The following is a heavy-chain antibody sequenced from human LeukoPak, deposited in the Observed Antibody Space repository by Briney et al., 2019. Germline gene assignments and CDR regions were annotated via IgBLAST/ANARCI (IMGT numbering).Heavy chain of an antibody. D-gene: IGHD3-10*01. CDR3: ARSYMVRGVGYYGMDV. CDR1: AFTSTVYA. V-gene: IGHV3-48*03. Sequence: GGSRTLSWLASAFTSTVYAFRWVRQRPRKWLDWGSCTMSSGGGMSYAASVKGRFTIARDNAKNSLYLRMNSLRAEDTSVYFCARSYMVRGVGYYGMDVWGQGTTVTVSS. J-gene: IGHJ6*02. CDR2: TMSSGGGM.